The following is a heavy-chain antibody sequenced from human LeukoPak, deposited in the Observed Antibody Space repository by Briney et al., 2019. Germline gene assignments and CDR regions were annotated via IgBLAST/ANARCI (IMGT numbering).Heavy chain of an antibody. J-gene: IGHJ4*02. CDR3: VRRSSSGWYDY. Sequence: GGSLRLSCSASGFTFCSSSMHWVRQAPGKGLEYVSAINDNGCSTFYGDSVKGRFIISRDNSKNTLYLQLSSLRSEDTAMYYCVRRSSSGWYDYWGQGTLVTVSS. D-gene: IGHD6-19*01. CDR2: INDNGCST. V-gene: IGHV3-64D*09. CDR1: GFTFCSSS.